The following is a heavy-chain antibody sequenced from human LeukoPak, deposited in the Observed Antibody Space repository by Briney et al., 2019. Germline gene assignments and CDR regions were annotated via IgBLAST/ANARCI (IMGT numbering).Heavy chain of an antibody. CDR3: ALRGYSYGFNY. V-gene: IGHV3-43*02. Sequence: AGSLRLSCAASGFTFDDYAMQWVRQAPGKGLEWVSLISGDGGSTYYADSVKGRFTISRDNSKNSLYLQMTSLRTEDTVLYYCALRGYSYGFNYWRQGTLVTVSS. J-gene: IGHJ4*02. CDR2: ISGDGGST. D-gene: IGHD5-18*01. CDR1: GFTFDDYA.